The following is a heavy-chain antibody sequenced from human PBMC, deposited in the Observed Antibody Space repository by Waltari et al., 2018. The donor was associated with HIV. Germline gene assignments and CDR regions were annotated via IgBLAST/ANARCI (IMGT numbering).Heavy chain of an antibody. CDR1: GFTFSNSA. D-gene: IGHD3-10*01. Sequence: EVQVLESGGGFIQPGGSLRLSCAASGFTFSNSAMSWVRQVPGKGLEWVSFISGSGDTTYYADSVKGRFTTSRDNSKNTLFLQMNSLRAEDTAVYYCARENSITGRHMDYWGRGTLVTVSS. CDR2: ISGSGDTT. CDR3: ARENSITGRHMDY. V-gene: IGHV3-23*01. J-gene: IGHJ4*02.